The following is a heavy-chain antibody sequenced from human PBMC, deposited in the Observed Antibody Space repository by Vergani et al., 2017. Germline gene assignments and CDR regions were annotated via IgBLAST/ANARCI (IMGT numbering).Heavy chain of an antibody. V-gene: IGHV3-23*01. Sequence: EVQLLESGGGLLQPGGSLRLSCAASGFTFTSYAMSWVRQAPGKGLEWVSAISGSGDSTYYADSVKGRFTISRDNSKNTLYLQMNSLRAEDTAVYYWAKGNKRYQLLFDYWGQGTLVTVSS. CDR2: ISGSGDST. CDR3: AKGNKRYQLLFDY. CDR1: GFTFTSYA. J-gene: IGHJ4*02. D-gene: IGHD2-2*01.